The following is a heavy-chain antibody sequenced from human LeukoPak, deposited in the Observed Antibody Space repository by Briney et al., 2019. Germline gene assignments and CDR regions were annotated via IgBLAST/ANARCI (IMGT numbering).Heavy chain of an antibody. CDR1: GVSFNDYY. CDR2: INHSGYT. J-gene: IGHJ4*02. CDR3: TRMTTGHDY. Sequence: KSSETLSLTCAVSGVSFNDYYWSWVRQTPGKGLEWIGEINHSGYTNDSPSPKSRVTLSIDTSRKQFSLNLRSVTVADSGIYYCTRMTTGHDYWGQGTLVTVSS. D-gene: IGHD4-17*01. V-gene: IGHV4-34*01.